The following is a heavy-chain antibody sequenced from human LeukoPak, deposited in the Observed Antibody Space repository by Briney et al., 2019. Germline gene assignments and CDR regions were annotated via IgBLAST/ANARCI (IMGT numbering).Heavy chain of an antibody. CDR3: ARGYMDV. D-gene: IGHD3-10*01. Sequence: SETPSLTCTVSGGSISSHYWSWIRQPPGKGLEWIGYIYYSGSTNYNPSLKSRVTISVDTSKNQFSLKLSSVTAADTAVYYCARGYMDVWGKGTTVTVSS. CDR2: IYYSGST. J-gene: IGHJ6*03. V-gene: IGHV4-59*11. CDR1: GGSISSHY.